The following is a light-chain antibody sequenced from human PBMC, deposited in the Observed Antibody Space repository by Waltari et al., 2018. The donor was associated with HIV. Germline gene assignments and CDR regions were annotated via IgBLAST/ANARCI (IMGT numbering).Light chain of an antibody. CDR3: AAWDDSLNGWV. CDR1: RSNIGRNT. V-gene: IGLV1-44*01. Sequence: QSVLTQPPSVSGTPGQRVTISCSGSRSNIGRNTVNWYQQVPGMAPKFLISGNDERPSGVPDRVSGSKSGTSASLAVRGLQSDDEANYYCAAWDDSLNGWVFGGGTMLTVL. CDR2: GND. J-gene: IGLJ3*02.